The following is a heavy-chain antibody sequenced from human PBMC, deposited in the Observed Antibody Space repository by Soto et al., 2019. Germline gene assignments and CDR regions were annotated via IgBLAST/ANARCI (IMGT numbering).Heavy chain of an antibody. CDR1: GGSISSYY. CDR3: ARGSSSRYYYGMDV. V-gene: IGHV4-59*01. CDR2: IYYSGST. D-gene: IGHD6-6*01. J-gene: IGHJ6*02. Sequence: SETLSLTCTVSGGSISSYYWSWIRQPPGKGLEWIGYIYYSGSTNYNPSLKSRFTISVDTSKNQFSLKLSSVTAADTAVYYCARGSSSRYYYGMDVWGQGTTVTVSS.